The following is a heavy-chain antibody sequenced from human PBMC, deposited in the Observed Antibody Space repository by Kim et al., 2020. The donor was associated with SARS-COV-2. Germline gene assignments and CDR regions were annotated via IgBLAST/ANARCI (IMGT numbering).Heavy chain of an antibody. V-gene: IGHV3-53*01. CDR3: ARDTHYPPVWFGELLLHYGMDV. CDR1: GFTVSSNY. CDR2: IYSGGST. J-gene: IGHJ6*02. Sequence: GESLRLSCAASGFTVSSNYMSWVRQAPGKGLEWVSVIYSGGSTYYADSVKGRFTISRDNSKNTLYLQMNSLRAEDTAVYYCARDTHYPPVWFGELLLHYGMDVWGHGTTVTVSS. D-gene: IGHD3-10*01.